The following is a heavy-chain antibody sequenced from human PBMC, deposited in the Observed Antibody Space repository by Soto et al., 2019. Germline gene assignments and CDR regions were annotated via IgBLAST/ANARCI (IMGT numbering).Heavy chain of an antibody. CDR1: GGSISSSSYY. D-gene: IGHD2-15*01. V-gene: IGHV4-39*01. Sequence: SETLSLTCTVSGGSISSSSYYWGWIRQPPGKGLEWIGSIYYSGSTYHNPSLKSRVTISVDTSKNQFSLKLSSVTAADTAVYYCARRSSGVVVAATRVAWFDPWGQGTLVTVSS. CDR2: IYYSGST. CDR3: ARRSSGVVVAATRVAWFDP. J-gene: IGHJ5*02.